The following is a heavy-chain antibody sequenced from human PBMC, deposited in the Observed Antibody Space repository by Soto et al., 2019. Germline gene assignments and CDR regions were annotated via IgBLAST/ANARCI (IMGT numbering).Heavy chain of an antibody. CDR3: AKGRGSGWAWYFDN. D-gene: IGHD6-19*01. CDR1: GFTFKESA. Sequence: GGSLRLSCEASGFTFKESAMNWVRQAPGKGLGWVASISDTGASTWYAESVRGRLSISRDNSKNTLYLQMNSLRGEDTAVCYCAKGRGSGWAWYFDNWGQGTLVTVSS. J-gene: IGHJ4*02. V-gene: IGHV3-23*01. CDR2: ISDTGAST.